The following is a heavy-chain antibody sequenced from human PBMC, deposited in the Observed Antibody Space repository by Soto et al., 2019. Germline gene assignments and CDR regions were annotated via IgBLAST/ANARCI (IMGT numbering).Heavy chain of an antibody. CDR1: GGTFSSYT. V-gene: IGHV1-69*08. Sequence: QVQLVQSGAEVKKPGSSVKVSCKASGGTFSSYTISWVRQAPGQGLEWRGRIIPILGIANYAQKIQGRVTITADKSTSTAYMELSSLRSEDTAVYYCARDRRTYYYYYSMDFSGQGTKVTVSS. CDR3: ARDRRTYYYYYSMDF. J-gene: IGHJ6*02. CDR2: IIPILGIA.